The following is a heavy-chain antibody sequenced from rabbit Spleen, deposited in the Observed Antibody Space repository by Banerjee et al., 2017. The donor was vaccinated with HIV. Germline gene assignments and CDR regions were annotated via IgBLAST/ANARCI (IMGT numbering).Heavy chain of an antibody. CDR1: AFSFSSSYD. V-gene: IGHV1S40*01. J-gene: IGHJ4*01. CDR3: ASDAGSSGYIGVNFNL. CDR2: IYTGNGNST. Sequence: QSLEESAGDLVNPAASPILICTASAFSFSSSYDMCWVRQAPGKGLEWIGCIYTGNGNSTYAGSWTNRLSITKSASTTMTLPMTRLTATAAATYFCASDAGSSGYIGVNFNLWGPGTLVTVS. D-gene: IGHD8-1*01.